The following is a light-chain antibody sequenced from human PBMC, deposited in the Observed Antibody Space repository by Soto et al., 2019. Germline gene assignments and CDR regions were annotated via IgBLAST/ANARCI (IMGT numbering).Light chain of an antibody. CDR3: QQYSSSPIT. CDR2: GAS. Sequence: EIVLTQSPGTLSLYPGERATLSCRASQSVSSSYLAWYQQKPGQAPRLLIYGASSRATGIPDRFSGSGSGTDFTLTISRLEPEDFAVYYCQQYSSSPITFGQGTRLEIK. CDR1: QSVSSSY. J-gene: IGKJ5*01. V-gene: IGKV3-20*01.